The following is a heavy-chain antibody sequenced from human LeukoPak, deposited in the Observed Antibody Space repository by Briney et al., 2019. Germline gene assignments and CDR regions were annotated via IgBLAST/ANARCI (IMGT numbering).Heavy chain of an antibody. D-gene: IGHD2-15*01. J-gene: IGHJ4*02. Sequence: ASVTVSCKSSGYTFTTYGITWLRQAPGQGLEWMGWISAYNGNTNYAQKLRGRVTMTTDSSASTAYMELRSLRSDDTAVYYCARNAPTDYSFDYWGQGTLVTVSS. CDR3: ARNAPTDYSFDY. V-gene: IGHV1-18*01. CDR1: GYTFTTYG. CDR2: ISAYNGNT.